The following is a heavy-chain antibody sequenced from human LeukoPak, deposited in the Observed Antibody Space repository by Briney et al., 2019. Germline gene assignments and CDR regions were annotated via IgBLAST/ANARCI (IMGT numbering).Heavy chain of an antibody. D-gene: IGHD2-21*01. V-gene: IGHV3-21*01. CDR2: ISSSSSYI. J-gene: IGHJ4*02. CDR3: ARYLWSTRDYFDY. CDR1: GFTFSSYS. Sequence: KAGGSLRLSCAASGFTFSSYSMNWVRQAPGKGLEWVSSISSSSSYIYYADSVKGRFTISRDNAKNSLYLQMNSLRAEDTAVYYCARYLWSTRDYFDYWGRGTLVTVSS.